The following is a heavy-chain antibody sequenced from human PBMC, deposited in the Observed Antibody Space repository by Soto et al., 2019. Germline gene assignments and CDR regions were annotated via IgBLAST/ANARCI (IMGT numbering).Heavy chain of an antibody. Sequence: QVQLVESGGGVVQPGRSLRVSCAASGFTFSSYGMHWVRQAPGKGLEWVAGISYDGSNKYYADSVKGRFTISTDNSKNTLYLQMNSLRAEDTAVYYCAKGNRIAAAGTGADYWGQGTLVTVSS. D-gene: IGHD6-13*01. J-gene: IGHJ4*02. CDR2: ISYDGSNK. CDR3: AKGNRIAAAGTGADY. CDR1: GFTFSSYG. V-gene: IGHV3-30*18.